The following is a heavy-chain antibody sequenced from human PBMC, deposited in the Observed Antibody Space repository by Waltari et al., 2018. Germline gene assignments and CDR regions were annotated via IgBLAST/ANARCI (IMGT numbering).Heavy chain of an antibody. CDR2: IIPIFGTA. CDR1: GGTFSDYA. V-gene: IGHV1-69*01. CDR3: AKDSVLSDVILRMDV. Sequence: QVHLVQSGAEVKKPGSSVKVSCKASGGTFSDYAINWVRQAPGQGLEWMGGIIPIFGTADYAQKFQGRVTITADDSTNTAYMELSRLRSDDTAVYYCAKDSVLSDVILRMDVWGQGTTVTVSS. D-gene: IGHD3-9*01. J-gene: IGHJ6*02.